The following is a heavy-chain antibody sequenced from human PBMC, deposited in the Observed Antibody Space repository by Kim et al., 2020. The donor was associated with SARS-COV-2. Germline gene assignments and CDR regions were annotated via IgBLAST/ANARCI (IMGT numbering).Heavy chain of an antibody. CDR2: INHSGST. V-gene: IGHV4-34*01. Sequence: SETLSLTCAVYGGSFSGYSWSWIRQPPGKGLEWIGEINHSGSTNSNPSLKSRVTISVDTSKNQFSLKLSSVTAADTAVYYCASTVQGSSIYFYYYYMDVWDKGTTVTVSS. D-gene: IGHD6-13*01. J-gene: IGHJ6*03. CDR3: ASTVQGSSIYFYYYYMDV. CDR1: GGSFSGYS.